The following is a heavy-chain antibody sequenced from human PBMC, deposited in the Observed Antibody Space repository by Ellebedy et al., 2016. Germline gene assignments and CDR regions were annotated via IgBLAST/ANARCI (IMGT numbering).Heavy chain of an antibody. CDR3: ARDPSQWGWFDP. Sequence: GESLKISCAASGFTFSGNWMHWVRRVPGKGLVWVSRINSDGSYTNYADSVKGRFTISRDNAKNTLYQQMNSLRAEDTAVYYCARDPSQWGWFDPWGQGTLVTVSS. CDR2: INSDGSYT. D-gene: IGHD2-8*01. V-gene: IGHV3-74*01. CDR1: GFTFSGNW. J-gene: IGHJ5*02.